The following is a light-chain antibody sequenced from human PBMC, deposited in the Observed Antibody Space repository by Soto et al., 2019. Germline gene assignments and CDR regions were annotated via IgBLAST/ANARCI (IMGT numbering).Light chain of an antibody. V-gene: IGLV7-43*01. CDR2: DTN. CDR3: LLYYDGAYV. Sequence: QAVGTEEPSLTVSPWGTVTLTCSSSTGAVTSGYFPTWFQQKPGQGTRALIYDTNKKRSWTPARFSGSLLGGKAALTLSGVQPEDEAEYYCLLYYDGAYVFGTGTKVTVL. J-gene: IGLJ1*01. CDR1: TGAVTSGYF.